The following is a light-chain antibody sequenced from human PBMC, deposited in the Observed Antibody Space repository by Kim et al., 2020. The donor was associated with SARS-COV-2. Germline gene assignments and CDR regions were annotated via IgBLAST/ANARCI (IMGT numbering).Light chain of an antibody. Sequence: QGVPIARSGSDDDSGGNTVIWYQHQPATAPPLLIYLNDRRRSAVSARFSGSNYGTSAALLTSGRPPEDEADYYCGAWDVSLNGVVFGGGTKLTVL. J-gene: IGLJ2*01. V-gene: IGLV1-44*01. CDR1: DDDSGGNT. CDR3: GAWDVSLNGVV. CDR2: LND.